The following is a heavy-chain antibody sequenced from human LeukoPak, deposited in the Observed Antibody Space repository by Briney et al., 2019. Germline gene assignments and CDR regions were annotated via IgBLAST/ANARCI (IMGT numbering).Heavy chain of an antibody. J-gene: IGHJ5*02. CDR3: PRGLRFLEWLPNWFDP. V-gene: IGHV4-59*01. CDR2: IYYSGST. CDR1: GGSISSYY. D-gene: IGHD3-3*01. Sequence: PSETLSLTCTVSGGSISSYYWSWIRQPPGKGLEWIGYIYYSGSTNYNPSLKSRVTISVDTSKNQFSLKLSSVTAADTAVYYCPRGLRFLEWLPNWFDPWGQGTLVTVSS.